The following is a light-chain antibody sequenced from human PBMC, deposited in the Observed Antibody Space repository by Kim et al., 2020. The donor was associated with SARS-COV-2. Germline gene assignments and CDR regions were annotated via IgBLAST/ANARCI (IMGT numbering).Light chain of an antibody. J-gene: IGLJ3*02. CDR3: QTWGTGMV. V-gene: IGLV4-69*01. Sequence: QLVLTQSPSASASLGASVKLTCTLSSGHSSYAIAWHQQQPEKGPRYLMKLNSDGSHSKGDGIPDRFSGSSSGAERYLSISSLQSEDEADSYCQTWGTGMVFGGGTQLTVL. CDR1: SGHSSYA. CDR2: LNSDGSH.